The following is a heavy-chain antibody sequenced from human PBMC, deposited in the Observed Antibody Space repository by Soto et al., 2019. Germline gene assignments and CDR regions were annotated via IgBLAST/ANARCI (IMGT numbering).Heavy chain of an antibody. V-gene: IGHV3-33*01. D-gene: IGHD3-22*01. CDR3: ARDNPYYYDSSGYLPDY. J-gene: IGHJ4*02. CDR2: IWYDGSNK. CDR1: GFTFSSYG. Sequence: QVQLVESGGGVVQPGRSLRLSCAASGFTFSSYGMHWVRQAPGKGLEWVAVIWYDGSNKYYADSVKGRFTISRDNSKNTLYPQMNSLRAEDTAVYYCARDNPYYYDSSGYLPDYCGQGTLVTVSS.